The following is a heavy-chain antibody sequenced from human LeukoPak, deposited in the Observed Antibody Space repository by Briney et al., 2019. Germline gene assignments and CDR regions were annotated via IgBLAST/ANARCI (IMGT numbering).Heavy chain of an antibody. V-gene: IGHV3-23*01. CDR2: ISGSDYST. CDR3: AKGRVSGSYGVDY. Sequence: GGSLRLPCAASGFTFSSYAMSWVRQAPGKGLEWVSAISGSDYSTYYADSVRGRFTISRDNSKNTLYLQMNSLRAEDTAVYYCAKGRVSGSYGVDYWGQGTLVTVSS. CDR1: GFTFSSYA. J-gene: IGHJ4*02. D-gene: IGHD1-26*01.